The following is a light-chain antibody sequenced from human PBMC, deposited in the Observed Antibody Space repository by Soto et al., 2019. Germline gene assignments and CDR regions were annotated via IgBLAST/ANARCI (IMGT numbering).Light chain of an antibody. V-gene: IGKV1-5*03. Sequence: DIQMTQSPSSLSASVGDRVTITXXAXQTISSWLAWYQQKPGKAPXLLIYKASTLKSGVPSRFSGSGSGTDFTLTISCLQSEDFATYYCQQYYSFPITFGQGTRLEIK. CDR1: QTISSW. CDR3: QQYYSFPIT. CDR2: KAS. J-gene: IGKJ5*01.